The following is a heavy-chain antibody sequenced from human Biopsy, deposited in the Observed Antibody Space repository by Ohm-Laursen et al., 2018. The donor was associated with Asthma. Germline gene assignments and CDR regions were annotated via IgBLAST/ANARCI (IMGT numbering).Heavy chain of an antibody. J-gene: IGHJ4*02. D-gene: IGHD2-21*02. V-gene: IGHV4-59*01. CDR1: GGSINNFY. CDR3: ARGVDRVTGLLDHFDS. Sequence: SQTLSLTCTVSGGSINNFYWSWIRQPPGKGLESIGHVYYSGSTNYNPSLKSRVTISIDASKNQFSLKLTSVTAADTAVYYCARGVDRVTGLLDHFDSWGQGTLVTVPS. CDR2: VYYSGST.